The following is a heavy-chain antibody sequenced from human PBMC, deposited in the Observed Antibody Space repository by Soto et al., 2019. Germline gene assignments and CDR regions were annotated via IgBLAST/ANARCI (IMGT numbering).Heavy chain of an antibody. CDR2: ISAYNGNT. CDR3: ARQPLYGESSHYYYGMDV. V-gene: IGHV1-18*04. J-gene: IGHJ6*02. D-gene: IGHD4-17*01. CDR1: VYTFTSYG. Sequence: ASVKDSFKASVYTFTSYGISWVRQAPGQGLEWMGWISAYNGNTNYAQKLQGRVTMTTDTSTSTAYMELRSLRSDDTAVYYCARQPLYGESSHYYYGMDVWGQGTTVTVSS.